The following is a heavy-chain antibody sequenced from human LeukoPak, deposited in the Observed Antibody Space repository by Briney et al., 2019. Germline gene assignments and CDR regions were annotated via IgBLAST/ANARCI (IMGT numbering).Heavy chain of an antibody. CDR3: ARGPYGTSTRNYYYGMVV. CDR2: IYDSRNT. J-gene: IGHJ6*04. V-gene: IGHV4-59*12. CDR1: GGSISSYY. Sequence: SETLSLTCTVSGGSISSYYWSWIRQPPGKGLEWIGYIYDSRNTDYNPSLKSRVTISIDTSKNQFSLKLSSVTAADTAVYYCARGPYGTSTRNYYYGMVVWGKGTTVTVSS. D-gene: IGHD2-2*01.